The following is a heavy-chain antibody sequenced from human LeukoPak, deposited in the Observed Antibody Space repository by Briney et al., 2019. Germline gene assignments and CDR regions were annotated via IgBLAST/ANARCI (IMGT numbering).Heavy chain of an antibody. CDR3: ASGIRAFDN. D-gene: IGHD1-26*01. V-gene: IGHV3-30*02. CDR1: GFVFSSFG. J-gene: IGHJ4*02. Sequence: PGGSLRLSCAASGFVFSSFGMHWVRQAPGKGLEWVAFIRYGGSDKYYADSVKGRFTISRDNFQNTLYLQMNSLRGEDTAVYYCASGIRAFDNWGQGTLVTVSA. CDR2: IRYGGSDK.